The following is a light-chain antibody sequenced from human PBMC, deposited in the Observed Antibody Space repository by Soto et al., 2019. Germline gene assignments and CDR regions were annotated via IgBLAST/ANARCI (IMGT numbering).Light chain of an antibody. CDR1: SSDVGGYNY. V-gene: IGLV2-14*01. J-gene: IGLJ1*01. CDR2: DVS. CDR3: SSYTTSNTRQIV. Sequence: QPVLTQPASVSGSPGQSITISCTGTSSDVGGYNYVSWYQQHPGKAPKFMIYDVSNRPSGVSNRFSGSKSGNTASLTISGLQAEDEADYYCSSYTTSNTRQIVFGTGTK.